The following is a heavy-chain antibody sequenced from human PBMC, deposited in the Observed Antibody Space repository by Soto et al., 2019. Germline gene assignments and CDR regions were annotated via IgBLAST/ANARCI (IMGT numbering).Heavy chain of an antibody. Sequence: QVQLVQSGAEVKKPGSSVKVSCKASGGTFSSYAISWVRQAPGQGLEWMGGIIPIFGTANYAQKFQGRVTITADKPTSTAYMELSSLRSEETAVYYFARGWGSNYDSSGGLEVWGQGTTVTVSS. D-gene: IGHD3-16*01. CDR3: ARGWGSNYDSSGGLEV. J-gene: IGHJ6*02. CDR1: GGTFSSYA. CDR2: IIPIFGTA. V-gene: IGHV1-69*06.